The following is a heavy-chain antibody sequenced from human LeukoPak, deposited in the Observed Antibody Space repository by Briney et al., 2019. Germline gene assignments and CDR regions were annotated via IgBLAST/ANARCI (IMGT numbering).Heavy chain of an antibody. J-gene: IGHJ5*02. CDR3: ARPYYYDSRIDP. CDR1: GGSISSGDYY. Sequence: SETLSLTCTVSGGSISSGDYYWSWIRQPPGKGLEWIAYMYYSGSTYCDPSLKSRVTMSADTSKNQLSLKLSSVTAADTAVYYCARPYYYDSRIDPWGQGILVTVSS. V-gene: IGHV4-30-4*01. CDR2: MYYSGST. D-gene: IGHD3-22*01.